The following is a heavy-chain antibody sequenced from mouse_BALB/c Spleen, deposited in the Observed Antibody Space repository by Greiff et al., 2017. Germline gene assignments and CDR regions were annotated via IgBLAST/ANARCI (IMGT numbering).Heavy chain of an antibody. Sequence: QVQLQQSGPELVKPGASVRISCKASGYTFTSYYIHWVKQRPGQGLEWIGWIYPGNVNTKYNEKFKGKATLTADKSSSTAYMQLSSLTSEDSAVYFCARGGGNYYAMDYWGQGTSVTVSS. CDR2: IYPGNVNT. CDR3: ARGGGNYYAMDY. CDR1: GYTFTSYY. V-gene: IGHV1S56*01. J-gene: IGHJ4*01. D-gene: IGHD1-1*02.